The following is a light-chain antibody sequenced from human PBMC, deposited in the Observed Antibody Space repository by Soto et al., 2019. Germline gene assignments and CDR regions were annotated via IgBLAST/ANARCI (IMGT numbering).Light chain of an antibody. V-gene: IGKV3-11*01. CDR2: DAS. J-gene: IGKJ3*01. CDR1: QSVNSY. CDR3: QQRYNTFT. Sequence: EIVLTQSPATLSLSPGERATLSCRASQSVNSYLAWYQQKPGQAPRLLIYDASNRATGIPARFSGSGSGTDFTLTISSLEPEDFAVYYCQQRYNTFTVGPGTKVDIK.